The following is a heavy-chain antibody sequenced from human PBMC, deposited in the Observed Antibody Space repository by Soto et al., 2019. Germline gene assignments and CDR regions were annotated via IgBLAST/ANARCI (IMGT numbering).Heavy chain of an antibody. CDR1: GFTFSSYA. CDR3: AKEDNYYDSSGYYLEYFHH. CDR2: ISGSGGTT. V-gene: IGHV3-23*01. J-gene: IGHJ1*01. Sequence: GSLRLSCAASGFTFSSYAMTWVRQAPGKGLEWVSIISGSGGTTYYADSVKGRFTISRDNSKNTLYLQMNSLRADDTAVYYWAKEDNYYDSSGYYLEYFHHWGQGTLVTVSS. D-gene: IGHD3-22*01.